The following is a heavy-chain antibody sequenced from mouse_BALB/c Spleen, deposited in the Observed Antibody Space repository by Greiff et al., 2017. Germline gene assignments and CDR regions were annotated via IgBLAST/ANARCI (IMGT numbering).Heavy chain of an antibody. CDR3: NYDDGTLYYAMDY. Sequence: EVQLKESGTVLARPGASVKMSCKASGYTFTSYWMHWVKQRPGQGLEWIGAIYPGNSDTSYNQKFKGKAKLTAVTSTSTAYMELSSLTNEDSAVYYCNYDDGTLYYAMDYWGQGTSVTVSS. CDR2: IYPGNSDT. CDR1: GYTFTSYW. J-gene: IGHJ4*01. V-gene: IGHV1-5*01. D-gene: IGHD2-4*01.